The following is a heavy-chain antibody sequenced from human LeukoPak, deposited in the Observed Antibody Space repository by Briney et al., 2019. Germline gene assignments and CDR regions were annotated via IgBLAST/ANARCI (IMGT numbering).Heavy chain of an antibody. CDR1: GYTFTGYC. D-gene: IGHD6-19*01. J-gene: IGHJ4*02. Sequence: ASVKVSCKASGYTFTGYCMHWVRQAPGQGLEWMGWINPNSGGTNYAQKFQGRVTMTRDTSISTAYMELSRLRSDDTAVYYCAGLAVDGSVYWGQGTLVTVSS. V-gene: IGHV1-2*02. CDR2: INPNSGGT. CDR3: AGLAVDGSVY.